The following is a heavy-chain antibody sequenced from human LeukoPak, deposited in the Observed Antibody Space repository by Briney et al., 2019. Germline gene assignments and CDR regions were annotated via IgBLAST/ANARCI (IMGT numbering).Heavy chain of an antibody. D-gene: IGHD4-11*01. CDR1: GFTFDHHG. J-gene: IGHJ5*01. CDR3: AEDAQRGFDYSNSLES. Sequence: PGGSLRLSCVASGFTFDHHGMHWVRQAPGKGLEWVAVIWHDGSSQYYADSVKGRVTISRDNSMNTLYLQMNSLRAEDTAVYYCAEDAQRGFDYSNSLESWGQGTLVTVSS. CDR2: IWHDGSSQ. V-gene: IGHV3-33*06.